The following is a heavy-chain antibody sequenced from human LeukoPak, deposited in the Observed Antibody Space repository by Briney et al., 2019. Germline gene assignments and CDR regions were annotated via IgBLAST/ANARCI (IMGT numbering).Heavy chain of an antibody. D-gene: IGHD1-26*01. J-gene: IGHJ4*02. CDR2: ISYDGSTI. V-gene: IGHV3-30*18. CDR3: AKGVGSTGSYFDY. CDR1: GFTFSSNV. Sequence: PGGSLRLSCAASGFTFSSNVMHWVRQAPGKGLEWVAVISYDGSTIYYADSVKGRFTISRDNSKDTLYLQMNSLRGDDTAVYYCAKGVGSTGSYFDYWGQGTLVTVSS.